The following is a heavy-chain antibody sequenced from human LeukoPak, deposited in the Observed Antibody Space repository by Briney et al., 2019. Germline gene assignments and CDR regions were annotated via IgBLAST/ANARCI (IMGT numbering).Heavy chain of an antibody. CDR2: IYSSGST. V-gene: IGHV4-4*09. Sequence: SETLSLTCSVSGGSFSIYYWSWIRQPPGKGLEWIGYIYSSGSTNYNPSLESRVTISVDTSKNQFSLILSSVTAADTAVYYCARQIDFYYYMDVWGKGTTVTVSS. J-gene: IGHJ6*03. CDR1: GGSFSIYY. CDR3: ARQIDFYYYMDV.